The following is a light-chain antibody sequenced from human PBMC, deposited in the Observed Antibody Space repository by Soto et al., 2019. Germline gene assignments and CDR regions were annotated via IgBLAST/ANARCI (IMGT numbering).Light chain of an antibody. CDR3: QQYNIWPLT. Sequence: IVMAQSPSALSVSPGDGATLSCRASQSVGTSLAWYQQKPGQAPRLLIYGASTRATAIPARFSGSGSGTEFALTISSLQSEDSAVYYCQQYNIWPLTFGGGTKVDIK. CDR2: GAS. V-gene: IGKV3-15*01. J-gene: IGKJ4*01. CDR1: QSVGTS.